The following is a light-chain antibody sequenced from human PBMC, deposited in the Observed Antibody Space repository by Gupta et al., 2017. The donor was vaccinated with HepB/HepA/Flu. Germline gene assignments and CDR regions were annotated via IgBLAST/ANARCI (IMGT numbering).Light chain of an antibody. CDR1: NIGSKS. V-gene: IGLV3-21*03. CDR2: DDS. CDR3: QVWDSSSDHHVV. Sequence: SYVLTQPPSVSVAPGKTARIPCGGNNIGSKSVHWYQKKPGQSPVLVVYDDSDRPSGIPERFSGSNSGNTATLTISRGEAGDEADYYCQVWDSSSDHHVVFGGGTKLTVL. J-gene: IGLJ2*01.